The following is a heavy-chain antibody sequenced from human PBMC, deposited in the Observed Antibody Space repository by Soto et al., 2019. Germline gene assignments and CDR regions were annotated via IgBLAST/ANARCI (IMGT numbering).Heavy chain of an antibody. V-gene: IGHV1-18*04. CDR2: ISPYNGNT. Sequence: QIQLVQSAAEVKKPGASVKVSCKTSGYTFVSYGISWVRQAPGQGLEWMGWISPYNGNTNFAQRFRGRVNLTTDTSTDIVYMDLGSLKSDDTAVYYCARDQNFFDSSGYYDHWGQGTLITVSS. CDR1: GYTFVSYG. J-gene: IGHJ5*02. CDR3: ARDQNFFDSSGYYDH. D-gene: IGHD3-22*01.